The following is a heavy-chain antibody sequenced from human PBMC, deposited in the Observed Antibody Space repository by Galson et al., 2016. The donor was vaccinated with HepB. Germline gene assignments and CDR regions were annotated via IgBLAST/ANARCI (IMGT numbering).Heavy chain of an antibody. CDR1: GFTFSDYA. CDR2: ISGSGDNT. D-gene: IGHD3-3*01. V-gene: IGHV3-23*01. J-gene: IGHJ3*01. Sequence: SLRLSCAASGFTFSDYAMNWVRQAPGKGLEWVSGISGSGDNTSYANSVNGRFIISRDNFKNTVYLQMNSLRVEDTAVYYCAKEFPPEMLRFMEWLPLFNAFDLWGQGTMVTVSS. CDR3: AKEFPPEMLRFMEWLPLFNAFDL.